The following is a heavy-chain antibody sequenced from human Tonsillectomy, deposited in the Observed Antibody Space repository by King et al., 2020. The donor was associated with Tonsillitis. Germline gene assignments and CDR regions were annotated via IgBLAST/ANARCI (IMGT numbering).Heavy chain of an antibody. CDR3: AKDRGSGWYWGAFHI. D-gene: IGHD6-19*01. CDR2: ISYDGSNK. Sequence: VQLVESGGGVVQPGRSLRLSCAASGFTFSSYAMHWVRQAPGKGLEWVAVISYDGSNKYYADSVKGRFTISRDNSKNTPYLQMNSLRAEDTAVYYCAKDRGSGWYWGAFHIWGQGTMVTVSS. V-gene: IGHV3-30-3*01. CDR1: GFTFSSYA. J-gene: IGHJ3*02.